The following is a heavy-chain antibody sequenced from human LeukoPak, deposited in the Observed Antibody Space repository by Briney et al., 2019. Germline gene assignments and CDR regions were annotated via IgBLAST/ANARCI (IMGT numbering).Heavy chain of an antibody. V-gene: IGHV1-46*01. D-gene: IGHD3-22*01. Sequence: GASVKVSCKASGYTFTNYYMHWVRQAPGQGLEWMGTINPSGGSTSYAQKFQGRVTITADKSTSTAYMELSSLRSEDTAVYYCARRSSGYYPSASAFDIWGQGTMVTVSS. CDR1: GYTFTNYY. CDR2: INPSGGST. J-gene: IGHJ3*02. CDR3: ARRSSGYYPSASAFDI.